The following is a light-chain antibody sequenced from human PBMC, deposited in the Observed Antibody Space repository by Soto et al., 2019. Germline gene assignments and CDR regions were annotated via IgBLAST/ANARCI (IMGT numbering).Light chain of an antibody. CDR3: MQGTRWPWT. J-gene: IGKJ1*01. CDR1: QSLVYSNGNTY. Sequence: DVVMSQSPLSLPVTLGQPASISCRSSQSLVYSNGNTYLNWFQQRPGQSPRRLIYKVSERDFGVPDRFSGSGSGTDFTLKISRVEAEDVAVYYCMQGTRWPWTFGQGTKVEIK. V-gene: IGKV2-30*01. CDR2: KVS.